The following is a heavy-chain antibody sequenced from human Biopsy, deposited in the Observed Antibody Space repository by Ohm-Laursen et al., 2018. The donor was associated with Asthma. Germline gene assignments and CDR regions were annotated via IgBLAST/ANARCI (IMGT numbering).Heavy chain of an antibody. V-gene: IGHV1-69*13. Sequence: SVKVSCKSPGGTFNTCVIGWVRQAPGQGLEWMGGINSVFGTTTYPQKFQDRVTITADDSTSTVYMELSSLGSEDTAVYYCARKAGSCISRTCYSLDFWGQGTLVTVSS. D-gene: IGHD2-2*01. CDR2: INSVFGTT. J-gene: IGHJ4*02. CDR1: GGTFNTCV. CDR3: ARKAGSCISRTCYSLDF.